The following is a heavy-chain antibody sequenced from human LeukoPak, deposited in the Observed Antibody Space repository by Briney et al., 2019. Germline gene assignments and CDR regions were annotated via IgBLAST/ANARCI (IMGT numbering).Heavy chain of an antibody. CDR3: VTRKLGNDY. J-gene: IGHJ4*02. Sequence: SETVSLTCTVSGASVSNNNYYWGWIRQPPGKGLEWIASIYYSGSTYYNPSLKSRVTISADTSKNQFSLKLYSVTAADTAVYYCVTRKLGNDYWGQGTLVTVSS. CDR1: GASVSNNNYY. V-gene: IGHV4-39*07. D-gene: IGHD7-27*01. CDR2: IYYSGST.